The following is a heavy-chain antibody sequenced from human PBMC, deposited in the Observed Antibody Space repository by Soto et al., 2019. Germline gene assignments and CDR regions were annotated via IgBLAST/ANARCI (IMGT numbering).Heavy chain of an antibody. Sequence: EGRLVESGGALVQPGGSLRLSCAASGLTFSRVTMNWVRQAPGKGLEWVSLISSDSSTKYYADSVKGRFTISRDNAKNSWYLQMNSLRDEDTAVYYCASDGITKFWDYGMDVWGQGTTVTVSS. CDR2: ISSDSSTK. CDR3: ASDGITKFWDYGMDV. CDR1: GLTFSRVT. V-gene: IGHV3-48*02. D-gene: IGHD3-9*01. J-gene: IGHJ6*02.